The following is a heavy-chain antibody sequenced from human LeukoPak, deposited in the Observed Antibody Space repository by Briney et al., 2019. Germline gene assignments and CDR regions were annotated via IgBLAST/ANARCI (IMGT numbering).Heavy chain of an antibody. Sequence: PSETLSLTCAVYGGSFSGYYWSWIRQPPGKGLEWIGEINHSGSTNYNPSLKSRVTISVDTSKNQFSLKLSSVTAADTAVYYCAREISVAGKSGLGFDYWGQGTLVTVSS. D-gene: IGHD6-19*01. V-gene: IGHV4-34*01. CDR1: GGSFSGYY. CDR2: INHSGST. CDR3: AREISVAGKSGLGFDY. J-gene: IGHJ4*02.